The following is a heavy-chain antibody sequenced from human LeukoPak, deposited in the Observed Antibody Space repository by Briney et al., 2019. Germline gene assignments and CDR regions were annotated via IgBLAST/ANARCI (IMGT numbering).Heavy chain of an antibody. Sequence: GGSLRLSCAASGFTFSSYGMHWVRKAPGKGLERVAVISYDGSNKYYADSVKGRFTISRDNSKNTLYLQMNSLRAEDTAVYYCAKGGPESYYGPPYDYWGQGTLVTVSS. J-gene: IGHJ4*02. CDR2: ISYDGSNK. CDR1: GFTFSSYG. V-gene: IGHV3-30*18. D-gene: IGHD1-26*01. CDR3: AKGGPESYYGPPYDY.